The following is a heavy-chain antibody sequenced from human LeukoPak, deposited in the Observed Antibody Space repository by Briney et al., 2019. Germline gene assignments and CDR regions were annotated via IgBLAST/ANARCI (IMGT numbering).Heavy chain of an antibody. CDR2: IYYSGST. CDR1: GGSISGYY. D-gene: IGHD5-18*01. V-gene: IGHV4-59*01. CDR3: ARDSKVGHVDTAMSYYYYYGMDV. J-gene: IGHJ6*02. Sequence: PSETLFLTCTVSGGSISGYYWTWIRQPPGKGLEWIGYIYYSGSTNYNPSLKSRVTISVDTSKNQFSLKLSSVTAADTAVYYCARDSKVGHVDTAMSYYYYYGMDVWGQGTTVTVSS.